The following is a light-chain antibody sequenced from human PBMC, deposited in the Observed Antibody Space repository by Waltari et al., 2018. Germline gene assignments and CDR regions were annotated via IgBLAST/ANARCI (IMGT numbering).Light chain of an antibody. Sequence: QSALTQPASVSGSPGQSITVSCTGTNSDVGSYNLVSWYQQHPGKAPKLLIYDITTPPSVFSNRFSASNSRNTASLTISTLQTNDQPDYYCYSYATTNTRVFGGGTKLTVL. CDR1: NSDVGSYNL. J-gene: IGLJ2*01. V-gene: IGLV2-23*02. CDR2: DIT. CDR3: YSYATTNTRV.